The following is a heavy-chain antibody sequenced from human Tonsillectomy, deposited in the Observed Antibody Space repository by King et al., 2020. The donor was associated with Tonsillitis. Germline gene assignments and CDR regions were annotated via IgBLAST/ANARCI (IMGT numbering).Heavy chain of an antibody. CDR2: IRSKANSYAT. Sequence: VQLVESGGGLVQPGGSLKLSCAASGFTFSGSAMHWVRQASGKGREWVGRIRSKANSYATAYAASVKGRFTISRDDSNNTAYLQMNSLKTEDTAVYYCTSPLAPYYYYYMDVWGKGTTVTVSS. J-gene: IGHJ6*03. V-gene: IGHV3-73*02. CDR1: GFTFSGSA. CDR3: TSPLAPYYYYYMDV.